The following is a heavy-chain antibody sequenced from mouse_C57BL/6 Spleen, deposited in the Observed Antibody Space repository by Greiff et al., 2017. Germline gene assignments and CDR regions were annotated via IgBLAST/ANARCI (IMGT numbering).Heavy chain of an antibody. CDR2: ISDGGSYT. Sequence: EVKVEESGGGLVKPGGSLKLSCAASGFTFSSYAMSWVRQTPEKRLEWVATISDGGSYTYYPDNVKGRFTISRDNAKNNLYLQMSHLKSEDTAMYYCARDGSSGYNFDYWGQGTTLTVSS. J-gene: IGHJ2*01. CDR3: ARDGSSGYNFDY. D-gene: IGHD3-2*02. CDR1: GFTFSSYA. V-gene: IGHV5-4*01.